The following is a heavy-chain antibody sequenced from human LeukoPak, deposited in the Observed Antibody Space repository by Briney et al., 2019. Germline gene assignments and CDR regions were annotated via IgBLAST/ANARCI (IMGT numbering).Heavy chain of an antibody. J-gene: IGHJ4*02. CDR2: IYYSGST. CDR1: GGSISSYY. Sequence: PSETLSLTCTVSGGSISSYYWSWIRQPPGKGLEWIGYIYYSGSTNYNPSLKSRVTISVDTSKNQFSLKLSSVTAADTAVYYCARDPTHGSPNADYWGQGTLVTVSS. CDR3: ARDPTHGSPNADY. D-gene: IGHD1-26*01. V-gene: IGHV4-59*01.